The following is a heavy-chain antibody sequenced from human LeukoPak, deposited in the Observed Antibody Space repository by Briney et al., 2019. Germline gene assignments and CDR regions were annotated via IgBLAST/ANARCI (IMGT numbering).Heavy chain of an antibody. CDR2: ISYDGSNK. J-gene: IGHJ4*02. CDR1: GFTFSSYA. CDR3: AKDLEDYDSSGYFDY. Sequence: PGRSLRLSCAASGFTFSSYAMHWVRQAPGKGLEWVAVISYDGSNKYYADSVKGRFTISRDNSKNTLYLQMNSLRAEDTAVYYCAKDLEDYDSSGYFDYWGQGTLVTVSS. D-gene: IGHD3-22*01. V-gene: IGHV3-30-3*01.